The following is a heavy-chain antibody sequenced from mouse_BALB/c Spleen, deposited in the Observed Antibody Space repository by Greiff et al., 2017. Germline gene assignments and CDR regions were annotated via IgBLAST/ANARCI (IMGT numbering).Heavy chain of an antibody. CDR3: ARNPPYYYGTPYWYFDV. J-gene: IGHJ1*01. Sequence: QVQLMQSGPGLVQPSQSLSITCTVSGFSLTSYGVHWVRQSPGKGLEWLGVIWSGGSTDYNAAFISRLSISNDNSKSQVFFKMNSLQANDTAIYYCARNPPYYYGTPYWYFDVWGAGTTVTVAS. CDR1: GFSLTSYG. D-gene: IGHD1-1*01. CDR2: IWSGGST. V-gene: IGHV2-2*02.